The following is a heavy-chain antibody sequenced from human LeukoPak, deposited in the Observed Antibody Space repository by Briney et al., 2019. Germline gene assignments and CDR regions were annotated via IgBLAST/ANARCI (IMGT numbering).Heavy chain of an antibody. CDR1: GISFSSYW. CDR2: IKQDGSEK. Sequence: PGGSLRLSCAASGISFSSYWMSWVRQAPGKGLEWVANIKQDGSEKHYVDSVKGRFTISRDNAKNSLDLQMNSLRAEDTAVYYCASFRGVRCFDYWGQGTLVTVSS. J-gene: IGHJ4*02. V-gene: IGHV3-7*01. D-gene: IGHD3-10*01. CDR3: ASFRGVRCFDY.